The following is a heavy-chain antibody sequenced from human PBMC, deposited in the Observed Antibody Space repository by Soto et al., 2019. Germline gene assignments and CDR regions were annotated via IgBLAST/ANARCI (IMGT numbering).Heavy chain of an antibody. V-gene: IGHV1-18*04. CDR1: GYTFTSYS. CDR3: ARGSVDSAMAPSYNWCDP. J-gene: IGHJ5*02. Sequence: ASVKVSCKTSGYTFTSYSISWVRQAPGQGLEWMGWISGYNGHTNYAQNLQGRVTMTTDTSTSTAYMELRSLRSDDTAVYYCARGSVDSAMAPSYNWCDPWGQGTLVT. CDR2: ISGYNGHT. D-gene: IGHD5-18*01.